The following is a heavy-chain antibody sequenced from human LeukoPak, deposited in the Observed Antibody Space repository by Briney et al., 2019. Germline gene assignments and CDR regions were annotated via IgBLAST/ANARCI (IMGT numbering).Heavy chain of an antibody. CDR1: GYTLTELS. V-gene: IGHV1-24*01. D-gene: IGHD5-12*01. Sequence: ASVKVSCKVSGYTLTELSMHWGRQAPGKGRGWRGGFDPEDGETIYAQKFQGRVTMTEDTSTDTAYMELSSLRSEDTAVYYCATDLMGGGYSGYDLIDYWGQGTLVTVSS. J-gene: IGHJ4*02. CDR2: FDPEDGET. CDR3: ATDLMGGGYSGYDLIDY.